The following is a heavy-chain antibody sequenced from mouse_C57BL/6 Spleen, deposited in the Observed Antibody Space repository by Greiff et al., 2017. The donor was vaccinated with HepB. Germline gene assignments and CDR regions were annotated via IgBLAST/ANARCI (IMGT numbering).Heavy chain of an antibody. CDR2: IYPGDGDT. Sequence: VQLQQSGPELVKPGASVKISCKASGYAFSSSWMNWVKQRPGKGLEWIGRIYPGDGDTNYNGKFKGKATLTADKSSSTAYMQLSSLTSEDSAVYFCAREVPSSWFAYWGQGTLVTVSA. J-gene: IGHJ3*01. CDR1: GYAFSSSW. CDR3: AREVPSSWFAY. V-gene: IGHV1-82*01. D-gene: IGHD2-10*02.